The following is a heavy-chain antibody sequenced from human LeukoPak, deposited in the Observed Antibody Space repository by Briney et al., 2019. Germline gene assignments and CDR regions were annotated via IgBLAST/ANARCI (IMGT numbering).Heavy chain of an antibody. D-gene: IGHD3-10*01. Sequence: GRSLRLSCAASGFTFDDYAMHWVRQAPGKGLEWVSGISWNSGSIGYADSVKGRFTISRDNSKNTLYLQMNSLRAEDTAVYYCAKDLGFGYWGQGTLVTVSS. J-gene: IGHJ4*02. CDR1: GFTFDDYA. CDR2: ISWNSGSI. CDR3: AKDLGFGY. V-gene: IGHV3-9*01.